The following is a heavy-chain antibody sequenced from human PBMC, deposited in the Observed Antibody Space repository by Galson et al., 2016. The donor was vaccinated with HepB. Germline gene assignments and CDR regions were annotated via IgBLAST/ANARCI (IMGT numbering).Heavy chain of an antibody. Sequence: SLRLSCAASGLNFTNAGMHWVRQAPGKGLEWLTIISKDGSKKLYVDSVKGRFTISRDNNKNTVYLQMDSLIPEDTAVYYCAGGRSGAFGYWGQGTLVTVSS. J-gene: IGHJ4*02. CDR1: GLNFTNAG. D-gene: IGHD3-10*01. CDR3: AGGRSGAFGY. V-gene: IGHV3-30*03. CDR2: ISKDGSKK.